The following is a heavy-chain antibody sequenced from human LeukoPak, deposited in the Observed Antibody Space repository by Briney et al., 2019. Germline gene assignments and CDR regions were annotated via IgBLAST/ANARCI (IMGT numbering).Heavy chain of an antibody. D-gene: IGHD3-10*01. Sequence: GGSLRLSCAASGFTFSSYWMSWVRQAPGKGLEWVANIKQDGSEKYYVDSVKGRFTISRDNAKNSLYLQMNSLRAEDTAVYYCAREAYYYGSGINGYNYYYYMDVWGKGTTVTISS. J-gene: IGHJ6*03. V-gene: IGHV3-7*01. CDR2: IKQDGSEK. CDR1: GFTFSSYW. CDR3: AREAYYYGSGINGYNYYYYMDV.